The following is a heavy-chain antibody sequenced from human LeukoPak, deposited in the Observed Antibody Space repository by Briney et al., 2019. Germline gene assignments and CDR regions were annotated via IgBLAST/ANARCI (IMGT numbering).Heavy chain of an antibody. Sequence: GGSLRLSCAASGFTFSNYAMTWVRQAPGKGLEWVSGISGSGSSTYYADSVKGRFTLSRDYPKNTLYLQMNSLRAEDTAVYYCAKQGPARIPIVVVTAMAHWGQGTLVTVSS. CDR2: ISGSGSST. CDR3: AKQGPARIPIVVVTAMAH. D-gene: IGHD2-21*02. J-gene: IGHJ4*02. V-gene: IGHV3-23*01. CDR1: GFTFSNYA.